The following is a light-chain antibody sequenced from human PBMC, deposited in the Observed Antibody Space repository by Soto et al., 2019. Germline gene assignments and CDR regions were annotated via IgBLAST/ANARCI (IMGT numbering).Light chain of an antibody. Sequence: DVQMTQSPSSLSASVGDRVTITCRASQTISNYLNWYQQKPGKAPKLLIYAASSLQSGVPSRFSGSGSVTDFNLTISSLQPEDFATNYCQQTYNTPPWTFGQGTKVAIK. J-gene: IGKJ1*01. V-gene: IGKV1-39*01. CDR3: QQTYNTPPWT. CDR1: QTISNY. CDR2: AAS.